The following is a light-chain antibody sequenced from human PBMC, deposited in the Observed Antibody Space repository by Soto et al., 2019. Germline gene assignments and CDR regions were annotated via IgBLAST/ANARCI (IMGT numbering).Light chain of an antibody. CDR3: QVWDSSSDHYV. V-gene: IGLV3-21*02. Sequence: SYELTQPPSVSVAPGQTARITCGGNNIGSKSVHWYQQKPGQAPVLVVYDDSDWPSGIPERFSGSNSGNTATLTISRVEAGDEADYYCQVWDSSSDHYVFXTGTKVTVL. CDR1: NIGSKS. J-gene: IGLJ1*01. CDR2: DDS.